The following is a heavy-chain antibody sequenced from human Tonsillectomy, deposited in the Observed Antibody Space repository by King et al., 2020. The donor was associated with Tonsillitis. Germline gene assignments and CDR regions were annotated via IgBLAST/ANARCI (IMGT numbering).Heavy chain of an antibody. V-gene: IGHV4-4*07. Sequence: LQLQESGPGLVKPSETLSLTCTVSGGSISSYYWSWIRQPAGKGLEWIGRIYTSGNTNYNPSLKSRVTMSVDTSKNKFSLKLSTVTAADTAVYYCARVTDYDFWSGFQKGAFDIWGQGTMVTVSS. CDR2: IYTSGNT. J-gene: IGHJ3*02. D-gene: IGHD3-3*01. CDR1: GGSISSYY. CDR3: ARVTDYDFWSGFQKGAFDI.